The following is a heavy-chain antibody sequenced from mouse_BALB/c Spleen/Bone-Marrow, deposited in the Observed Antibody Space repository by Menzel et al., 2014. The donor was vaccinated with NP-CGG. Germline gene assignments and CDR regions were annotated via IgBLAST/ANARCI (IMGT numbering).Heavy chain of an antibody. CDR3: ARYYYGFYFDY. V-gene: IGHV14-3*02. CDR1: GFNIKDTY. Sequence: EVMLVESGAGLVKPGASVKLSCTASGFNIKDTYMHWVKQKPEQGLEWIGRIYPANGNTKYEPKFQGKATIAADTSSNTASLQLISLTSEDTDFYYCARYYYGFYFDYWGQGTTLTVSS. J-gene: IGHJ2*01. D-gene: IGHD1-1*01. CDR2: IYPANGNT.